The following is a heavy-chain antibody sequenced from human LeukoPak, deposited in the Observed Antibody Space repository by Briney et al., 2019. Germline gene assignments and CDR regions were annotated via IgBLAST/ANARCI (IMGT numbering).Heavy chain of an antibody. Sequence: PGGSLRLSCAASGFTFSDYYMSWIRQAPGKGREWVSDISSSGSIIHYADYVKRRFTISRDNAKNSLYLQMNSLRAEDTAVYYCARATSYYDSSGWSYYFDYWGQGTLVTVSS. CDR1: GFTFSDYY. D-gene: IGHD3-22*01. CDR3: ARATSYYDSSGWSYYFDY. J-gene: IGHJ4*02. CDR2: ISSSGSII. V-gene: IGHV3-11*04.